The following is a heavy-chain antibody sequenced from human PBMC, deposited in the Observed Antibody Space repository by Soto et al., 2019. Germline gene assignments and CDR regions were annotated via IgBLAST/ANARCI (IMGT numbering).Heavy chain of an antibody. CDR3: AYLPCSGGSCYWFSFSGMDV. CDR1: GFSLSTSGVG. J-gene: IGHJ6*02. V-gene: IGHV2-5*02. Sequence: QITLKESGPPLVKPTQTLTLTCTFSGFSLSTSGVGVAWIRQPPGKALEGLALIYSDDDKRYRPSLESRLTTPKDPSKTRVVLTMTNMASVDTATYYCAYLPCSGGSCYWFSFSGMDVWGQGTTVTVSS. D-gene: IGHD2-15*01. CDR2: IYSDDDK.